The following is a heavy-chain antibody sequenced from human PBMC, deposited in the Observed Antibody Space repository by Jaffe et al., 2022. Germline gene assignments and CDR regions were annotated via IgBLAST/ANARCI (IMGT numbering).Heavy chain of an antibody. V-gene: IGHV4-59*01. J-gene: IGHJ3*02. CDR3: ARRYNYGSTPFDI. CDR2: IYYTGST. CDR1: GGSINDFY. D-gene: IGHD5-18*01. Sequence: QVQLQASGPGLVKPSETLSLTCTVSGGSINDFYWTWIRQPPGKGLEWIGNIYYTGSTNYNPSLKSRLTISVDTSNNQFSLRLTSVTAADTAVYYCARRYNYGSTPFDIWGQGTLVTVSS.